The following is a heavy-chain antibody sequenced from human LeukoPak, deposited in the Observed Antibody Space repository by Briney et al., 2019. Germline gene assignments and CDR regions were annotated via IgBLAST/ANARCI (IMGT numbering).Heavy chain of an antibody. Sequence: GGSLRLSCAASGFTFSSHGMSWVRQAPGKGLEWVSAISGSGGSTYYADSVKGRFTISRDNSKNTLYLQMNSLRAEDTAVYYCAKYPTYYYDSSGYYYFDYWGQGTLVTVSS. V-gene: IGHV3-23*01. CDR2: ISGSGGST. J-gene: IGHJ4*02. CDR1: GFTFSSHG. D-gene: IGHD3-22*01. CDR3: AKYPTYYYDSSGYYYFDY.